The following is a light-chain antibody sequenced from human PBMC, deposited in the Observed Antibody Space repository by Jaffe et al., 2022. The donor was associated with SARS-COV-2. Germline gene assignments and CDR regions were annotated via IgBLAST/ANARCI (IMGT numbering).Light chain of an antibody. V-gene: IGKV1-9*01. J-gene: IGKJ5*01. CDR1: QGISSY. CDR2: AAS. CDR3: QQLINYPIT. Sequence: EIQLTQSPSFLSASVGDRVTITCRASQGISSYLAWYQQKPGKVPKLLVYAASTLQRGVPSRFSGSGSGTDFTLTISSLQPEDFATYYCQQLINYPITFGQGTRLDIK.